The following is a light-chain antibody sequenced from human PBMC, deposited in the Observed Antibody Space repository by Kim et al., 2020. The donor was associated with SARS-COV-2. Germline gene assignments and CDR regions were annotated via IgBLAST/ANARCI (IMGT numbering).Light chain of an antibody. V-gene: IGKV3-20*01. CDR3: QQYGSSPYT. CDR1: QSVSSTY. J-gene: IGKJ2*01. Sequence: EIVLTQSPGTLSLSPGERATLSCRASQSVSSTYLAWYQQKPGQAPRILIYGASSRATGTPDRFSGSGSGTDFTLTIGRLEPEDFAVYYCQQYGSSPYTFGQGTKLEI. CDR2: GAS.